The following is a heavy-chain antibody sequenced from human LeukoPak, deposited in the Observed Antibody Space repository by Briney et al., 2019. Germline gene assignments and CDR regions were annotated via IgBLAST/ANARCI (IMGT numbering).Heavy chain of an antibody. CDR1: GGTFSSYA. J-gene: IGHJ6*04. V-gene: IGHV1-69*13. CDR2: IIPIFSTA. Sequence: ASVKVSCKASGGTFSSYAISWVRQAPGQGLEWMGGIIPIFSTANYAQKFQGRVTITADESTSTAYMELSSLRSEDTAVYYCARDQGSTVTYGMDVWGKGTTVTVSS. CDR3: ARDQGSTVTYGMDV. D-gene: IGHD4-17*01.